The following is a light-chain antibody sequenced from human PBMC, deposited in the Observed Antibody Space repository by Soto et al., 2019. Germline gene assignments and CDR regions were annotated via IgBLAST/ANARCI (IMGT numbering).Light chain of an antibody. CDR2: SNN. Sequence: QSVLPQPPSASGTPGQRVTISCSGSSSNIGSNTVNWYQQLPGTAPKLLIYSNNQRPSGVPDRFSGSKSGTAASLAISGLQSEDEADYYCAAWDDSLNGPNWVFGGGTTLTVL. CDR3: AAWDDSLNGPNWV. CDR1: SSNIGSNT. V-gene: IGLV1-44*01. J-gene: IGLJ3*02.